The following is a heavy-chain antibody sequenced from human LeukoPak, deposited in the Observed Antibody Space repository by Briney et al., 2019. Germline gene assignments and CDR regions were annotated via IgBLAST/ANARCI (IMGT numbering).Heavy chain of an antibody. Sequence: PSETLSLTCTVSGGSISSYYRSWIRQPPGKGLEWIGYIYYSGSTNYNPSLKSRVTISVDTSKNQLYLKLSSVTAADTAVYYCARGPPYCYGSGSYNPAYYYYYYMDVWGKGTTVTVSS. CDR2: IYYSGST. CDR1: GGSISSYY. J-gene: IGHJ6*03. V-gene: IGHV4-59*01. D-gene: IGHD3-10*01. CDR3: ARGPPYCYGSGSYNPAYYYYYYMDV.